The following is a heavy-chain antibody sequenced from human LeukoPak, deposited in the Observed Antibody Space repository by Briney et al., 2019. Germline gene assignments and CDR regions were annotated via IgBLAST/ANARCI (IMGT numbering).Heavy chain of an antibody. Sequence: PSETLSLTCTVSGGSISSSSYYWGWIRQPPGKGLEWIGSIYYSGSTYYNPSLKSRVTISVDTSKNQFSLKLSSVTAADTAVYYCARCKGGSRIVVVPAARGWFDPLGPGNPGHRLL. V-gene: IGHV4-39*01. CDR1: GGSISSSSYY. D-gene: IGHD2-2*01. J-gene: IGHJ5*02. CDR2: IYYSGST. CDR3: ARCKGGSRIVVVPAARGWFDP.